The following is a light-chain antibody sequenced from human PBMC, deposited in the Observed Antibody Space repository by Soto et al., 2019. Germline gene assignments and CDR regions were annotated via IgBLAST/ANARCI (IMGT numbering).Light chain of an antibody. J-gene: IGKJ1*01. V-gene: IGKV3-20*01. CDR1: QSVSSSY. CDR2: GAS. Sequence: EIVLTQSPGTLSLSPGERATLSCRASQSVSSSYLAWYQQKPGQTPRLLIYGASSRATGIPDRFSGSGSGTDFTLTISRLEPEDFVVYYCQQYGSYPTFGQGTKVEIK. CDR3: QQYGSYPT.